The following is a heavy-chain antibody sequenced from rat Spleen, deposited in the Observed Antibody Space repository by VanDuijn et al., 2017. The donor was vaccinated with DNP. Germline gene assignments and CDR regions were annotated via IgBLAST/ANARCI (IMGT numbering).Heavy chain of an antibody. J-gene: IGHJ2*01. D-gene: IGHD1-11*01. CDR2: ISTGGGNT. CDR1: GFTFSDYY. Sequence: EVQLVESGGDLVQPGRSLKLSCAASGFTFSDYYMAWVRQAPKKGLEWVATISTGGGNTYYRDSVKGRFTISRENAKSSLYLQMDSLRSEDTATYYGARVTTGPNRSSFDYWGQGVMVTVSS. CDR3: ARVTTGPNRSSFDY. V-gene: IGHV5-25*01.